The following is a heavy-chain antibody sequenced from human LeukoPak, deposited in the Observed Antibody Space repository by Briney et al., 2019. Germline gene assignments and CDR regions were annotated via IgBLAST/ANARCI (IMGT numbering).Heavy chain of an antibody. V-gene: IGHV3-23*01. Sequence: GRALRLSCVISGSSLSNYAMTWDRHAPWKERECVSYSSERGGSTTYTDSVKCRFTISIDTSLNTLYLQINNLSAEDTAVYFCAKRGVVFRGILVIGYHQEAYHYDFWGQGVLVTVSS. D-gene: IGHD3-10*01. CDR1: GSSLSNYA. CDR3: AKRGVVFRGILVIGYHQEAYHYDF. J-gene: IGHJ4*02. CDR2: SSERGGST.